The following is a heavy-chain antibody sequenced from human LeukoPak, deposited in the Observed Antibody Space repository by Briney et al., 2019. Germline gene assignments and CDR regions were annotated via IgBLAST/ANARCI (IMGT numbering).Heavy chain of an antibody. Sequence: GGSLRLSCAASGFTFSSYTMNWVRQAPGKGLEWVSSIGSNISYIYYAGSMKGRFTISRDNPKNSLYLQMNSLSAEDTAVYYCARDNGAKQFDYWGQGTLVIVSA. CDR3: ARDNGAKQFDY. D-gene: IGHD2-8*01. CDR1: GFTFSSYT. J-gene: IGHJ4*02. V-gene: IGHV3-21*01. CDR2: IGSNISYI.